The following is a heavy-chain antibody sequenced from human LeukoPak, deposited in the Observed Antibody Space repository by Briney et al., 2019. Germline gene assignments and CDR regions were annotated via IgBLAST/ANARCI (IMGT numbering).Heavy chain of an antibody. D-gene: IGHD2-15*01. CDR2: INLNSGNT. Sequence: GASVKVSCTASGYTFTRYDIIWVRQATGQGLEWMGWINLNSGNTGYAQKFQGRVTITRDTSIRTAYMEVSSLRSEDTAVYYCARVDGSPDYWGQGTLLTVSS. J-gene: IGHJ4*02. CDR1: GYTFTRYD. V-gene: IGHV1-8*03. CDR3: ARVDGSPDY.